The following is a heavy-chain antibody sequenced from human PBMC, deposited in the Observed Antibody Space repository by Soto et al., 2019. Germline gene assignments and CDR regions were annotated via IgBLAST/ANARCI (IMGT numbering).Heavy chain of an antibody. D-gene: IGHD1-7*01. CDR1: GGSFSGYY. CDR3: ARVEQWNYVIAFDC. J-gene: IGHJ4*02. CDR2: INHSGST. V-gene: IGHV4-34*01. Sequence: SETLSLTCAVYGGSFSGYYWSWIRQPPGKGLEWIGEINHSGSTNYNPSLKSRVTISVDTSTNQFSLKLSSVTAADTAVYYCARVEQWNYVIAFDCWGQGSLVTVS.